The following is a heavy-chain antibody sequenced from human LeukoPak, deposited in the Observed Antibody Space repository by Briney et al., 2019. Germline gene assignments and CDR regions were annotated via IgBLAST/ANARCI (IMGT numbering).Heavy chain of an antibody. CDR3: ASDEITIFGVAPSY. D-gene: IGHD3-3*01. Sequence: SQTLSLTCTVSGGSISSGSYYWSWIRQPAGKGLEWIGRIYTSGSTNYNPSLKSRVTISVDTSKNQFSLKQSSVTAADTAVYYCASDEITIFGVAPSYWGQGTLVTVSS. V-gene: IGHV4-61*02. CDR2: IYTSGST. CDR1: GGSISSGSYY. J-gene: IGHJ4*02.